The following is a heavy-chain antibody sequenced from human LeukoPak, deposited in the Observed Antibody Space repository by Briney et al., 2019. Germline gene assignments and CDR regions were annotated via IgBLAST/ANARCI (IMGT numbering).Heavy chain of an antibody. J-gene: IGHJ4*02. CDR2: ISAYNGNT. V-gene: IGHV1-18*01. CDR1: GYTFTSYG. CDR3: ARDSHISSSYSVYFDY. Sequence: ASVKVSCKASGYTFTSYGIRWVRQAPGQGLEWMGWISAYNGNTNYAQKLQGRVTMTTDTSTSTAYMELRSLRSDDTAVYYCARDSHISSSYSVYFDYWGQGTLVTVSS. D-gene: IGHD6-6*01.